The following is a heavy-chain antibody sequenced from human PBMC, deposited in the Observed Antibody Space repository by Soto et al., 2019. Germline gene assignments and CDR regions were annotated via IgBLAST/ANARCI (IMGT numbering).Heavy chain of an antibody. CDR3: VGAMGSGSAAGVY. J-gene: IGHJ4*02. D-gene: IGHD6-25*01. Sequence: EVELVESGGGLIQPGGSLRLSCAASGFTVNTKHMSWVRQAPGTGLEWVSVFYSGGDTNYADSVKGRFTISRDSAKNTLYLYMNSLRLDDTALYYCVGAMGSGSAAGVYWGQGTLVTVSS. CDR1: GFTVNTKH. V-gene: IGHV3-53*01. CDR2: FYSGGDT.